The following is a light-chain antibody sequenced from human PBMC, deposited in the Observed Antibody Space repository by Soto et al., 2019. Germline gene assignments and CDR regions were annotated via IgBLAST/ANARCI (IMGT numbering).Light chain of an antibody. CDR3: VLYMGSGIWG. V-gene: IGLV8-61*01. CDR1: SGSVSASYY. J-gene: IGLJ3*02. Sequence: QAVVTQEPSFSVSPGGTVTLTCGLSSGSVSASYYPSWYQQTPGQAPRTLIYNTNTRSSGVPDRFSGSILGKKAALTITGDQAADDSDYSCVLYMGSGIWGCGGGTQLAVL. CDR2: NTN.